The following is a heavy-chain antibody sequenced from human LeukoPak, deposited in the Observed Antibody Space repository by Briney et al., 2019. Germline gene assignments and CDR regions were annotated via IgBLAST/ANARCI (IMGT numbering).Heavy chain of an antibody. D-gene: IGHD4-17*01. CDR2: IGTSSSTV. V-gene: IGHV3-48*01. Sequence: GGSLRLSCAASGFTFSTYTMNWVRQPPGKGLEWVSNIGTSSSTVYYADSVKGRFTISRDNSKNTLYLQMNSLRAEDTAVYYCAKGTYGDYLDYWGQGTLVTVSS. CDR1: GFTFSTYT. CDR3: AKGTYGDYLDY. J-gene: IGHJ4*02.